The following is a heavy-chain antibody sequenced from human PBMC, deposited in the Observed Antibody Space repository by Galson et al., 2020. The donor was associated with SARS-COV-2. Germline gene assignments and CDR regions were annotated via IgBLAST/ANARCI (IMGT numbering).Heavy chain of an antibody. V-gene: IGHV3-21*01. D-gene: IGHD1-26*01. CDR2: ISSNSKYI. CDR1: GFTFNSYT. CDR3: AREASWAMFGMYV. Sequence: GGSLRLSCAVSGFTFNSYTMSWVRQAPGKGPEWVSSISSNSKYIYYVDSLKGRFTISRDNAKNSLYLQMNSLRAEDTAVYYCAREASWAMFGMYVWGQGTTVTVSS. J-gene: IGHJ6*02.